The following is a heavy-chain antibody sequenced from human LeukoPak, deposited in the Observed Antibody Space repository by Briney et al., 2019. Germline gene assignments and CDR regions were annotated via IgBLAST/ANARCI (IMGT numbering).Heavy chain of an antibody. CDR1: GFTFSTFA. D-gene: IGHD2/OR15-2a*01. Sequence: GGSLRLSCEASGFTFSTFAMIWVRQPPGEGLEWVSSIFPSGGEIHYADSVRGRFTISRDNSKSTLSLQMNSLRAEDTAIYYRATYRQVLLPFESWGQGTLVTVSS. CDR2: IFPSGGEI. V-gene: IGHV3-23*01. CDR3: ATYRQVLLPFES. J-gene: IGHJ4*02.